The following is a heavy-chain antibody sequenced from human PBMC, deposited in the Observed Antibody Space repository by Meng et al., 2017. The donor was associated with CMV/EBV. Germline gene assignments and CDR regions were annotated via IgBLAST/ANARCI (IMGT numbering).Heavy chain of an antibody. CDR1: GASISSMIYY. Sequence: SETLSLTCNVSGASISSMIYYWGWIRQSPGKGLGWIGSIYYSGTTYHSPSFKSRVTLSIDTAKNQFSMSLRSVSVADTAVYYCARSSGYKAFLDYWGLGMQVTVSS. CDR2: IYYSGTT. J-gene: IGHJ4*02. D-gene: IGHD5-12*01. CDR3: ARSSGYKAFLDY. V-gene: IGHV4-39*07.